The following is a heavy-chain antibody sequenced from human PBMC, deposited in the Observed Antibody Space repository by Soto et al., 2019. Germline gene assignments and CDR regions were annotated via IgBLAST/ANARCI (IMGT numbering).Heavy chain of an antibody. CDR1: GGSISSSSYY. J-gene: IGHJ4*02. D-gene: IGHD6-13*01. CDR2: IYYSGST. V-gene: IGHV4-39*01. Sequence: SETLSLTCTVSGGSISSSSYYRGWIRQPPGKGLEWIGSIYYSGSTYYNPSLKSRVTISVDTSKNQFSLKLSSVTAADTAVYYCARYSSSWYYPFDYWGQGTLVTVSS. CDR3: ARYSSSWYYPFDY.